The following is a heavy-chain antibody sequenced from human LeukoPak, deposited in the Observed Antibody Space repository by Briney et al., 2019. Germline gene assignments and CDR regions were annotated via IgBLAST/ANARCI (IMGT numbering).Heavy chain of an antibody. Sequence: ASVKLSCKASGYTFTGYYMRWVRQAPGKGLEWMGWIKPDRGGTNYAQNFQGRVTMTRDTSISTVYVELSRLRADDTAVYYCAREAVSMKDIVVVPAAFFMDVWGKGTTVTVSS. CDR1: GYTFTGYY. CDR2: IKPDRGGT. D-gene: IGHD2-2*01. V-gene: IGHV1-2*02. J-gene: IGHJ6*03. CDR3: AREAVSMKDIVVVPAAFFMDV.